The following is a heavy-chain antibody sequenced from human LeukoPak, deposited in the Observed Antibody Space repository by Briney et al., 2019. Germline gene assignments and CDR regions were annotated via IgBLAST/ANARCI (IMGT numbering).Heavy chain of an antibody. D-gene: IGHD6-19*01. J-gene: IGHJ3*01. CDR1: GFTFDDYD. CDR2: DHI. V-gene: IGHV3-9*01. CDR3: AKDFGAAVAGTGGALDV. Sequence: PGGSLRLSCEGSGFTFDDYDMHWVRQAPGKGLEWVSSDHINSADSVKGRFAVSRDNAKNSVYLQINSVRPEDTALYFCAKDFGAAVAGTGGALDVWGPRVMVTVSS.